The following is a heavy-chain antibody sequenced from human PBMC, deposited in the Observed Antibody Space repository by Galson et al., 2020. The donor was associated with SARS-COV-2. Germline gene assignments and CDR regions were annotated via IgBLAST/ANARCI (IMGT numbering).Heavy chain of an antibody. CDR1: GGSISSYY. V-gene: IGHV4-59*01. D-gene: IGHD2-2*01. CDR3: ARYCSSHSCHLNAFDI. CDR2: IYYSGST. Sequence: SQTLSLTCTVSGGSISSYYWSWIRQPPGKGLEWIGYIYYSGSTNYSPSLRSRVTISVDTSKNQFSLNLRSITAADTAVYYCARYCSSHSCHLNAFDIWGQGTMVTVSS. J-gene: IGHJ3*02.